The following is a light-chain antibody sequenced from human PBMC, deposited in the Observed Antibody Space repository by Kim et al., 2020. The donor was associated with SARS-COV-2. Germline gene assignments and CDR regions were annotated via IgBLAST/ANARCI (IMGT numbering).Light chain of an antibody. J-gene: IGKJ1*01. CDR1: QSFLSSSNNKYF. V-gene: IGKV4-1*01. CDR3: QQYYSAPQT. Sequence: ATINCKSSQSFLSSSNNKYFLAWYQQKPGQPPKLLIYWASTRESGVSDRFSGSGSGTDFTLTISSLQAEDLAVYYCQQYYSAPQTFGQGTKVDIK. CDR2: WAS.